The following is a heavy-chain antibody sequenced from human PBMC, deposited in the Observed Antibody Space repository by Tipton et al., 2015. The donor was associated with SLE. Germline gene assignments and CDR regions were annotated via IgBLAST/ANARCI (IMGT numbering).Heavy chain of an antibody. J-gene: IGHJ4*02. Sequence: SLRLSCAASGFTVSSNYMSWVRQAPGKGLEWVSVIYSGGSTYYADSVKGRFTISRDNSKNTLYLQMNSLRAEDTAVYYCASGILEQLVLGYWGQGTLVTVSS. V-gene: IGHV3-53*01. CDR2: IYSGGST. CDR1: GFTVSSNY. CDR3: ASGILEQLVLGY. D-gene: IGHD6-13*01.